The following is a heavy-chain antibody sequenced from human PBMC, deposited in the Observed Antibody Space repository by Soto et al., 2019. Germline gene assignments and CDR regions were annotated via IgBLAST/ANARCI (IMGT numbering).Heavy chain of an antibody. V-gene: IGHV5-51*01. CDR3: ARHEEYNWNYDAFDI. D-gene: IGHD1-7*01. Sequence: GESLKISCKGSGYSFTSYWIGWVRQMPGKGLEWMGIIYPGDSDTRYSPSFQAQVTIAADKSISTAYLQWSSMKASHTAMYYCARHEEYNWNYDAFDIWGQGTMVTVSS. CDR1: GYSFTSYW. CDR2: IYPGDSDT. J-gene: IGHJ3*02.